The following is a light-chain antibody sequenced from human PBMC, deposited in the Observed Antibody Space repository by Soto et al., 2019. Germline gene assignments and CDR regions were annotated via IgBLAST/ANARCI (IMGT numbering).Light chain of an antibody. CDR3: QQSYNSPMYT. CDR1: QSISRS. V-gene: IGKV1-39*01. J-gene: IGKJ2*01. CDR2: AAS. Sequence: DIQMTQSPSSLSASVGDRVTITCRASQSISRSLNWYQQKPGKAPRLLIYAASSLQHGVPSRFSGSGSGTDFTLTISSLQPEDAAIYSCQQSYNSPMYTFGQGTTLEIK.